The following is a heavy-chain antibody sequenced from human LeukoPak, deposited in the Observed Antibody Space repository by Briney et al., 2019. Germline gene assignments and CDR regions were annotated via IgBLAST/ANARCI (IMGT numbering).Heavy chain of an antibody. CDR2: ISGSGTST. Sequence: GGSLRLSCAASGFSIRLYVMSWVRQAPGKGLDWVSDISGSGTSTHYADSVKGRFTISRDNSKKTLNLQMNSLTAEDTAVYYCAKVDSSERSGIWTAFDVWGRGTMVTVSS. V-gene: IGHV3-23*01. D-gene: IGHD3-3*01. CDR1: GFSIRLYV. CDR3: AKVDSSERSGIWTAFDV. J-gene: IGHJ3*01.